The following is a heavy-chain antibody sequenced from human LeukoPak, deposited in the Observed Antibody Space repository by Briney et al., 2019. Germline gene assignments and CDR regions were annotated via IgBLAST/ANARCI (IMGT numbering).Heavy chain of an antibody. CDR1: GYTFTSYG. CDR3: ARDRPLYSGSHRLDY. Sequence: SVKVSCKASGYTFTSYGISCVGQATGQGLEWMGWISAYNGNTNYAQKLQGRVTMTTDTSTSTAYMELRSLRSDDTAVYYCARDRPLYSGSHRLDYWGQGTLVTVSS. CDR2: ISAYNGNT. V-gene: IGHV1-18*01. D-gene: IGHD1-26*01. J-gene: IGHJ4*02.